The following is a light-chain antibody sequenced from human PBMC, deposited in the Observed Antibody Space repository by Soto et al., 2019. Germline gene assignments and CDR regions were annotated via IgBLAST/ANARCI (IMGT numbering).Light chain of an antibody. J-gene: IGKJ3*01. Sequence: IEMTQAPSSLSASVGGTVTITYRASQSINTNLNWYQHKVGEAPKLLIYAASSLQSGVPSRFRGSGSGTHFTLTISSLQPEDFATYYCQQSYDNLTFGPGTKVDIK. CDR1: QSINTN. V-gene: IGKV1-39*01. CDR3: QQSYDNLT. CDR2: AAS.